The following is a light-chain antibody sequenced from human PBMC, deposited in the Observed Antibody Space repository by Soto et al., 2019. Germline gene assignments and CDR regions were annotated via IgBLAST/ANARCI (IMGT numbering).Light chain of an antibody. CDR1: QSVRNY. CDR2: DTS. J-gene: IGKJ5*01. CDR3: QQYKNWPL. V-gene: IGKV3-11*01. Sequence: VLTQSPATLSLAQGERAPLSRRASQSVRNYLVWYQQKPGQAPRLLIYDTSNRATDIPARFSGSGFGTEFTLTISSLQSEDFAVYYCQQYKNWPLFGQGTRLEIK.